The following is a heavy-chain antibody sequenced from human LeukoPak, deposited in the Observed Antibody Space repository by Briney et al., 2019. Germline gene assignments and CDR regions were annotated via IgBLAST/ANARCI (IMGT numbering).Heavy chain of an antibody. J-gene: IGHJ4*02. CDR1: GFTFSSYW. Sequence: GGSLRLSCTASGFTFSSYWMNWVRQVPGKELEWVAIIKSDGTEEHYLDSVKGRFTISRQNSESQLYLQMNSLRADDTAVYYCAKVASTGLLKTLVDYWGQGTLVTVSS. V-gene: IGHV3-7*03. CDR2: IKSDGTEE. CDR3: AKVASTGLLKTLVDY. D-gene: IGHD6-19*01.